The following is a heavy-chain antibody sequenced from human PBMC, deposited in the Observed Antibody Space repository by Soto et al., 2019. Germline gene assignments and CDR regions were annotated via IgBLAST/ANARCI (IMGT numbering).Heavy chain of an antibody. CDR2: IYYSGST. D-gene: IGHD2-21*02. Sequence: ASETLSLTCTVTGDSISSRSYYWGWIRQPPGKGLEWIGSIYYSGSTYNNPSLRSRVSMSIDTSKDQFSLKLKSVTAADTALYFCARQRTSVVTQAYFDVWGQGSLVTSPQ. CDR3: ARQRTSVVTQAYFDV. CDR1: GDSISSRSYY. V-gene: IGHV4-39*01. J-gene: IGHJ4*02.